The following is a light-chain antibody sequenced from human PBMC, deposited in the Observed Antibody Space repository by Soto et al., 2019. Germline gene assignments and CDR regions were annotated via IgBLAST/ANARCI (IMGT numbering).Light chain of an antibody. CDR1: TSNIGYHY. J-gene: IGLJ2*01. CDR2: DSD. Sequence: QSVLTQPPSVSAAPGQKVTISFSGSTSNIGYHYVSWYQQLPGAAPKLLIYDSDKRPSGIPDRFSGSKSGTSATLGITGLQSGDEADYFCVTWDRGLSAVVFGGGTKVTVL. V-gene: IGLV1-51*01. CDR3: VTWDRGLSAVV.